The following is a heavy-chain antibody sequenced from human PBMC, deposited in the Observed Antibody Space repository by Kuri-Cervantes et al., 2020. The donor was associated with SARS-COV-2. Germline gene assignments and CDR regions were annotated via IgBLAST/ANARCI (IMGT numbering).Heavy chain of an antibody. Sequence: SLKISCAASGFTFDDYAMHWVRQAPGKGLEWVSGISWNSGSIGYADSVKGRFTISRDNAKNSLYLQMNSLRAEDTAVYYCAKDSPEIVVVPAAPLYFDLWGRGTLVTVSS. D-gene: IGHD2-2*01. CDR1: GFTFDDYA. V-gene: IGHV3-9*01. J-gene: IGHJ2*01. CDR3: AKDSPEIVVVPAAPLYFDL. CDR2: ISWNSGSI.